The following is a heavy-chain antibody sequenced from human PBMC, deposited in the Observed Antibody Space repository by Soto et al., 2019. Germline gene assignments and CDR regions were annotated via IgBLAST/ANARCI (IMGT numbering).Heavy chain of an antibody. V-gene: IGHV4-39*07. CDR1: GGSLSSSAYY. D-gene: IGHD3-10*01. J-gene: IGHJ5*01. CDR3: ARGSSALLWFDY. Sequence: PSETLSLTCTVSGGSLSSSAYYWGWIRQPPGKGLEWVGSTHSSGSTNYNPSLKSRVTISVDMSKNQFSLKLSSMTAADTAVYFCARGSSALLWFDYWGQGTPVTVSS. CDR2: THSSGST.